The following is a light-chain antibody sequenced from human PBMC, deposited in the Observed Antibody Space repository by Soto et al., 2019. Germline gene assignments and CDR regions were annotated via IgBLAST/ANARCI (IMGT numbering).Light chain of an antibody. CDR2: GTS. Sequence: EIVMTHSPATLSVSPWEIATLSCRASQSVSSNLAWYQQKPGQSPRLLIYGTSTRATGIPARFSGSGSGTEFTLTISSLQSEDFAVYYCHQYNFWPTFGQGTKVDIK. J-gene: IGKJ1*01. CDR1: QSVSSN. V-gene: IGKV3-15*01. CDR3: HQYNFWPT.